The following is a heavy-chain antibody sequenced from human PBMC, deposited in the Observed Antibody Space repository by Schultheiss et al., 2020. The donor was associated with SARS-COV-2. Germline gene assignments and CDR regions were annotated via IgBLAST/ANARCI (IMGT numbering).Heavy chain of an antibody. CDR1: GGSISSGGYY. Sequence: SETLSLTCTVSGGSISSGGYYWSWIRQHPGKGLEWIGEINHSGSTNYNPSLKSRVTISVDTSRNQFSLKLTSVTATDTATYYCARHRGPYNDYSGHNYFDSWGQGTLVTVSS. CDR2: INHSGST. D-gene: IGHD3-22*01. CDR3: ARHRGPYNDYSGHNYFDS. J-gene: IGHJ4*02. V-gene: IGHV4-39*01.